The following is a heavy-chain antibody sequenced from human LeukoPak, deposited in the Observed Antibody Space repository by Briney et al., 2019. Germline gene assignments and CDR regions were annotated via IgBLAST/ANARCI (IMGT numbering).Heavy chain of an antibody. CDR3: AKDLYSSLN. CDR1: GFVFSSYT. J-gene: IGHJ4*02. D-gene: IGHD6-6*01. CDR2: ISGSGGST. Sequence: GGSLRLSCAASGFVFSSYTMSWVRQAPGKGLEWVSGISGSGGSTYYADSVRGRFTISRDNSKNTLYLQMNSLRAEDTAVYYCAKDLYSSLNWGQGTLVTVSS. V-gene: IGHV3-23*01.